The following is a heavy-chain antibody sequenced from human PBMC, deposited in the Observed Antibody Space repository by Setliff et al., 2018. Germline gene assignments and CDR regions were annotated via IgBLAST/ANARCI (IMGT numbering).Heavy chain of an antibody. CDR1: GFTFSSLW. CDR2: INQDGSAQ. D-gene: IGHD5-18*01. CDR3: ARDGGMGMVKGYYYGLDA. V-gene: IGHV3-7*01. Sequence: PGGSLRLSCAASGFTFSSLWMAWVRQAPGRGLEWVANINQDGSAQYYVDSVKGRFTISRDNAKNSLYLQMNSLRVEDTAVYYCARDGGMGMVKGYYYGLDAWGPGTSVTVSS. J-gene: IGHJ6*02.